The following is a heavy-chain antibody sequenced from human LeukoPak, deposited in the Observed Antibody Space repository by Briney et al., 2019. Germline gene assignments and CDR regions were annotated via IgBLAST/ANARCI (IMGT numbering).Heavy chain of an antibody. J-gene: IGHJ4*02. V-gene: IGHV4-34*01. CDR3: ARHERRGYYYGSGSYYFDY. CDR2: INHSGST. Sequence: SETLSLTCAVYGGSFSGYYWSWIRQPPGKGLEWIGEINHSGSTNYNPSLKSRVTMSVDTSKNQFSLKLSSVTAADTAVYYCARHERRGYYYGSGSYYFDYWGQGTLVTVSS. D-gene: IGHD3-10*01. CDR1: GGSFSGYY.